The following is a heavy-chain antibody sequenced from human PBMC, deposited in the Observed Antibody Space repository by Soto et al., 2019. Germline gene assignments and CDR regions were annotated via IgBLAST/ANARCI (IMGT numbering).Heavy chain of an antibody. D-gene: IGHD1-1*01. CDR3: ARLGRRPDIWYYYYYGMDV. Sequence: LGESLKISCKGSGYSFTSYWISWVRQMPGKGLEWMGRIDPSDSYTNYSPSFQGHVTISADKSISTAYLQWSSLKASDTAMYYCARLGRRPDIWYYYYYGMDVWGQGTTVTVSS. J-gene: IGHJ6*02. CDR2: IDPSDSYT. CDR1: GYSFTSYW. V-gene: IGHV5-10-1*01.